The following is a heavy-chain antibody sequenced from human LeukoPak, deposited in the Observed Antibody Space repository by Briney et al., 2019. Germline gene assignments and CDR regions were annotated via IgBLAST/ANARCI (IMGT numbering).Heavy chain of an antibody. J-gene: IGHJ4*02. CDR1: GFTFSDYY. CDR2: ISSSSSYT. Sequence: GGSLRLSSAASGFTFSDYYMSWIRQAPGKGLEWVSYISSSSSYTNYADSVKGRFTISRDNAKNSLYLQMNSLRAEDTAVYYCARVWDTAYYYDSSGYYYVDPPPYYFDYWGQVTLVTVSS. D-gene: IGHD3-22*01. V-gene: IGHV3-11*05. CDR3: ARVWDTAYYYDSSGYYYVDPPPYYFDY.